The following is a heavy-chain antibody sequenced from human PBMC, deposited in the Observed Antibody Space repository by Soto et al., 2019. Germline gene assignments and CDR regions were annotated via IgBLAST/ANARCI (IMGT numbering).Heavy chain of an antibody. CDR2: IYWNDDK. CDR1: GFSLSTSGVG. CDR3: AHMGYYYDSSGTWWFDP. V-gene: IGHV2-5*01. Sequence: QITLKESGPTLVKPTQTLTLTCTFSGFSLSTSGVGVSWIRQPPGKALEWLALIYWNDDKRYSPSLKSRLTSTKDTSKNQVVLTMTNMDPVDTATYYCAHMGYYYDSSGTWWFDPWGQGTLVTVSS. J-gene: IGHJ5*02. D-gene: IGHD3-22*01.